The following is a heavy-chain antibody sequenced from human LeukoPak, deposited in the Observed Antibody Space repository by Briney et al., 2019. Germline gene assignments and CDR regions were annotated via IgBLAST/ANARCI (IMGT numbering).Heavy chain of an antibody. V-gene: IGHV4-39*01. CDR3: ARHGTGATTGFYYYYMYV. CDR1: GGSISSSSYH. J-gene: IGHJ6*03. D-gene: IGHD1-26*01. CDR2: FYYSGST. Sequence: SETLSLTCTFSGGSISSSSYHWGWIRQPPGKGLEWIGSFYYSGSTYYKPSLTSRVTISVDTSKNHFSLKLSSVSAADTAEYYCARHGTGATTGFYYYYMYVWGKGNTVTVSS.